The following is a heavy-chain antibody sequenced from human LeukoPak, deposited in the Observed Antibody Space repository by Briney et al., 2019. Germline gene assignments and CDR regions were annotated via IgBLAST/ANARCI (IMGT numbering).Heavy chain of an antibody. CDR1: GFTVSSNF. J-gene: IGHJ4*02. D-gene: IGHD6-19*01. Sequence: PGGSLRLSCAASGFTVSSNFMSWVRQAPGKGLEWVSVIYSGGNTYYADSVKGRFTISRDNSKNTLYLQMNSLRAEDTAVYYCAKELSSGSLPYFDYWGQGTLVTVSS. CDR2: IYSGGNT. CDR3: AKELSSGSLPYFDY. V-gene: IGHV3-53*01.